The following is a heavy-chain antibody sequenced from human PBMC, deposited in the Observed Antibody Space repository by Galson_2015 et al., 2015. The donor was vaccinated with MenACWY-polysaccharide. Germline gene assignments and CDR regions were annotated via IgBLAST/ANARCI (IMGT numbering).Heavy chain of an antibody. D-gene: IGHD3-3*01. CDR1: GYTFTSYD. Sequence: SVKVSCKASGYTFTSYDINWVRQATGQGLEWMGWMNPNSGNTGYAQKFQGRVTMTRNTSISKAYMELSSLRSEDTAVYYSARVRKAIFGVVIIPSMDVWGQGTTVTVSS. J-gene: IGHJ6*02. CDR3: ARVRKAIFGVVIIPSMDV. CDR2: MNPNSGNT. V-gene: IGHV1-8*01.